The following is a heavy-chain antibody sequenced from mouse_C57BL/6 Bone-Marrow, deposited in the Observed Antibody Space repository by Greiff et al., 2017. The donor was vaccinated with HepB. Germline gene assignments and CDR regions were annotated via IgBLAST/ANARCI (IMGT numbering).Heavy chain of an antibody. V-gene: IGHV6-3*01. CDR1: GFTFSNYW. D-gene: IGHD3-1*01. CDR2: IRLKSDNYAT. CDR3: TEGLFLYCLDY. J-gene: IGHJ2*01. Sequence: EVQLVESGGGLVQPGGSMKLSCVASGFTFSNYWMNWVRQSPEKGLEWVAQIRLKSDNYATHYAESVKGRFTISRDDSKSSVYLQMNNLRAEDTGIYYCTEGLFLYCLDYWGQGTTLTVSS.